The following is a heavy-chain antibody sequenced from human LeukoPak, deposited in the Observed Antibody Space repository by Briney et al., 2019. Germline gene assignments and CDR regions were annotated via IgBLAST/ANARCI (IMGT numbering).Heavy chain of an antibody. CDR3: ARLQYNIAAIN. V-gene: IGHV4-59*08. Sequence: SETLSLTCTVSGGSISDNYWICIRQPPGKALEWIGYIYSSGTTNYNPSLKSRVTMSLDTSKSQFSLKLTSVTAADTAVYYCARLQYNIAAINWGQGTLVTVSS. D-gene: IGHD5-12*01. CDR2: IYSSGTT. CDR1: GGSISDNY. J-gene: IGHJ4*02.